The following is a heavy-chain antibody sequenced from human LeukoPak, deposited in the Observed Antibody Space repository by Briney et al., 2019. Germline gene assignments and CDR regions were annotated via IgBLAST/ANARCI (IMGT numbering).Heavy chain of an antibody. CDR2: ISSSSSTI. J-gene: IGHJ4*02. CDR1: GGTFSSYA. CDR3: ARDGLSDY. Sequence: ASVKVSCKASGGTFSSYAISWVRQAPGKGLEWVSYISSSSSTIYYADSVKGRFTISRDNAKNSLYLQMNSLRAEDTAVYYCARDGLSDYWGQGTLVTVSS. V-gene: IGHV3-48*04.